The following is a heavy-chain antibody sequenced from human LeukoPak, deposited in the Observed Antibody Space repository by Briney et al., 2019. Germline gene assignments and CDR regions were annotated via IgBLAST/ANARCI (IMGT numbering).Heavy chain of an antibody. CDR2: INTNSGGA. J-gene: IGHJ5*02. D-gene: IGHD1-7*01. CDR3: TRDWDPITGTTRWFDP. Sequence: ASVTVSCKASGYTFTCYYMHWVRQAPGQGLEWMGWINTNSGGANYAQKFQGRVTMTRDTSITTAYMELSRLRSDDTAVYYCTRDWDPITGTTRWFDPWGQGTLVTVSS. CDR1: GYTFTCYY. V-gene: IGHV1-2*02.